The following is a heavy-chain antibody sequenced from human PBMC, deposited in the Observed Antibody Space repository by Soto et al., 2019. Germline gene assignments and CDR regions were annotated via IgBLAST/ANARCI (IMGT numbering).Heavy chain of an antibody. CDR3: ARSPGYSITMVRGVGLHY. Sequence: PSQTLSLTCAISGDSVSSNSAAWNWIRQSPSRGLEWLGRTYYRSKWYNDYAVSVKSRITINPDTSKNQFSLQLNSVTPEDTAVYYCARSPGYSITMVRGVGLHYWGQGTLVTVSS. J-gene: IGHJ4*02. V-gene: IGHV6-1*01. CDR2: TYYRSKWYN. D-gene: IGHD3-10*01. CDR1: GDSVSSNSAA.